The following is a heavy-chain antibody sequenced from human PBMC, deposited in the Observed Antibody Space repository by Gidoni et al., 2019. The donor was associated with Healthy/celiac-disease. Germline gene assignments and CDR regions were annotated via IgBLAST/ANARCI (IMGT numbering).Heavy chain of an antibody. V-gene: IGHV1-69*01. D-gene: IGHD2-2*02. CDR1: GGTFSSYA. Sequence: QVQLVQAGAEVKKPGSSGKVACKASGGTFSSYAISWVRQAPGQGLEWMGGIIPIFGTATYAQKFQGRVTITADDSTSTAYMELSSLRSEDTAVYYCARVVPAAIGWFDPWGQGTLVTVSS. CDR2: IIPIFGTA. CDR3: ARVVPAAIGWFDP. J-gene: IGHJ5*02.